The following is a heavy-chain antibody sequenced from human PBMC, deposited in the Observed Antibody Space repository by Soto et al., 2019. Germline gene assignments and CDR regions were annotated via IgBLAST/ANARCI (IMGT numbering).Heavy chain of an antibody. J-gene: IGHJ4*02. CDR1: GFTFSTFD. CDR2: ISASGGST. Sequence: EVQLLESGGGLVQPGGSLRVSCVASGFTFSTFDMSWARQAPGKGLEWVSGISASGGSTYYEDSVKGRFSISRDNSKNTLYLQMYSLRAEDTAVYHCAKGFYDSNYALNYWGQGTLVSVSS. CDR3: AKGFYDSNYALNY. D-gene: IGHD3-22*01. V-gene: IGHV3-23*01.